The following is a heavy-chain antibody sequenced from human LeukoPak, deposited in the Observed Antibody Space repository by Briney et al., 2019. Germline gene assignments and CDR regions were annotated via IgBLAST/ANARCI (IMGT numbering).Heavy chain of an antibody. CDR2: ISYDGSNK. D-gene: IGHD6-19*01. Sequence: GRSLRLSCAASGFTFSSYSMHWVRQAPGKGLEWVAVISYDGSNKYYADSVKGRFTISRDNSKNTLYLQMNSLRAEDTAVYYCAGEDNSGSNSWGQGTLVTVSS. J-gene: IGHJ4*02. V-gene: IGHV3-30-3*01. CDR1: GFTFSSYS. CDR3: AGEDNSGSNS.